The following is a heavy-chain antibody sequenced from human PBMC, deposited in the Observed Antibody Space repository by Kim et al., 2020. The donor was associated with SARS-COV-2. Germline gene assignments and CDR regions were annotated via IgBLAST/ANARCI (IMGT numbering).Heavy chain of an antibody. J-gene: IGHJ4*02. CDR2: IKSKRDGETT. V-gene: IGHV3-15*01. D-gene: IGHD3-10*01. Sequence: GGSLRLSCAASGYSFSDAWMNWVRQAPGKGLEWVGRIKSKRDGETTDYAAPVKGRFTIARDDSKSTLYLQMNSLKTEDTAVYYCTADPLGYYYGPFDYWGQGILVTVSS. CDR3: TADPLGYYYGPFDY. CDR1: GYSFSDAW.